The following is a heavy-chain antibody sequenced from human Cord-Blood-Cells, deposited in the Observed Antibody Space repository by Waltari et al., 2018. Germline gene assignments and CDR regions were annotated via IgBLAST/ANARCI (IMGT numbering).Heavy chain of an antibody. J-gene: IGHJ3*02. CDR1: GYTFTGYY. V-gene: IGHV1-2*02. CDR2: INPCSGDT. Sequence: QVQLVQSWAEVKKPGASVQVSCKASGYTFTGYYMHWVRQAPGQGLEWMGWINPCSGDTNYAQKFQGRVTMTRDTSISTAYMELGRLRADDTAVYYCARELVATLDAFDIWGQGPMVTVSS. D-gene: IGHD5-12*01. CDR3: ARELVATLDAFDI.